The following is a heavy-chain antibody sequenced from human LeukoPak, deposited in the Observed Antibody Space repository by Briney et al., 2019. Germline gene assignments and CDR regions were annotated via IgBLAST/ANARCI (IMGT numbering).Heavy chain of an antibody. CDR3: ARELGASYFDY. D-gene: IGHD1-26*01. CDR1: GGSISSYY. J-gene: IGHJ4*02. CDR2: IYYSGST. Sequence: SETLSLTCTVSGGSISSYYWSWIRQPPGKGLEWIGYIYYSGSTNYNPSLKSRVTISVDTSKNQFSLKLSSVTAADTAVYYCARELGASYFDYWGQGTLVTVSS. V-gene: IGHV4-59*01.